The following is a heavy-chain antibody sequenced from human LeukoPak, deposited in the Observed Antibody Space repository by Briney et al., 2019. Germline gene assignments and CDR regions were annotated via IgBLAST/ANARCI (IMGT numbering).Heavy chain of an antibody. CDR2: FYHSGST. CDR1: GYSIRSAYY. Sequence: SETLSLTRAVSGYSIRSAYYWGWIRQPPGKGLEWIGSFYHSGSTYYNPSLKSRLTISVDTSNNQFSLKLSSVTAADTAVYYCATSERVGGWYEPFDYCGQGTLLTVSS. J-gene: IGHJ4*02. D-gene: IGHD6-19*01. V-gene: IGHV4-38-2*01. CDR3: ATSERVGGWYEPFDY.